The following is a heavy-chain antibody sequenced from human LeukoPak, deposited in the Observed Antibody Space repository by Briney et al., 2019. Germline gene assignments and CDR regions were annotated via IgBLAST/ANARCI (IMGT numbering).Heavy chain of an antibody. CDR1: GFTFSSHA. CDR3: AKDSPGGYYYCMDV. V-gene: IGHV3-23*01. J-gene: IGHJ6*04. Sequence: GGSLRLSCAASGFTFSSHAMSWVRQAPGKGLEWVSAISGSGGGTYYADSVKGRFTISRDNSKNTLYLQMTSLRAEDTAVYYCAKDSPGGYYYCMDVWGKGTTVTVSS. D-gene: IGHD6-13*01. CDR2: ISGSGGGT.